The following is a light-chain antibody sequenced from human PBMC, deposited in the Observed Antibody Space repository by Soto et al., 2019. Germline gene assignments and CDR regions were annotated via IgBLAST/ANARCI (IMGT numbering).Light chain of an antibody. CDR2: GAS. CDR1: QSVSSN. CDR3: QQYNDGLT. V-gene: IGKV3-15*01. J-gene: IGKJ4*01. Sequence: EMVMTQSPATLSVSPGERATLSCRASQSVSSNLAWYQQKSGQAPRLLIYGASTRATGIPARFSGSGSGTECTLTITSLQSEDFAVYFCQQYNDGLTFGGGTKVDIK.